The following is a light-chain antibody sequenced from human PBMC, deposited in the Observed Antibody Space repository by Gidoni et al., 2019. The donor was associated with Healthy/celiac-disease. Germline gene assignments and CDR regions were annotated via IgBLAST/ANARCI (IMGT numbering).Light chain of an antibody. CDR2: GAS. CDR1: HSVSSN. CDR3: QQYNNWPPIT. V-gene: IGKV3-15*01. J-gene: IGKJ5*01. Sequence: EIVMTPSPATLSVSPGERATLSCRASHSVSSNLAWYQQKPGQSPSLLIYGASTRATGIPARFSGSGSGTEFTLTISGLQSEDFAVYNCQQYNNWPPITFGQGTRLEIK.